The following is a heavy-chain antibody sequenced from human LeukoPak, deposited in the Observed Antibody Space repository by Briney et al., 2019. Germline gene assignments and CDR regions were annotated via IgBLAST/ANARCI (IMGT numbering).Heavy chain of an antibody. D-gene: IGHD6-13*01. CDR2: IYYAGDT. CDR3: ARRTGLFAPAGSD. Sequence: PSETLSLTCTVSGGSTSSSSYYWGWIRQPPGKGLEWIGTIYYAGDTYYNPSPKSRVTMSVDTSKNQLFLKLTSVTAADAAVYYCARRTGLFAPAGSDWGQGTLVIVSS. J-gene: IGHJ4*02. CDR1: GGSTSSSSYY. V-gene: IGHV4-39*01.